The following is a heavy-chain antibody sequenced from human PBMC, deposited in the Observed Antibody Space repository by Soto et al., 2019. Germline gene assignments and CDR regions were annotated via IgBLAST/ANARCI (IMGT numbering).Heavy chain of an antibody. V-gene: IGHV4-30-4*01. CDR3: ARERVPAGIHHAWFDP. CDR1: GGSIGSGDYY. J-gene: IGHJ5*02. Sequence: SETLSLTCTVSGGSIGSGDYYWSWIRQPPGKGLEWIGYNYYGGSTYYNSSLMSRVTMSLDTSKNQFSLKLNSVTAADTAVYYCARERVPAGIHHAWFDPWGLGTLVTVSS. CDR2: NYYGGST. D-gene: IGHD2-2*02.